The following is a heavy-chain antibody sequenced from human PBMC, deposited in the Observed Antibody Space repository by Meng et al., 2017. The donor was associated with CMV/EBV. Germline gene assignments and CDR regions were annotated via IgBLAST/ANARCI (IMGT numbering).Heavy chain of an antibody. CDR2: IKQDGSEK. CDR3: ARPRAAYYYDSSGYWFDY. D-gene: IGHD3-22*01. Sequence: GSLRLSCAASGFTFSSYWMSWVRQAPGKGLEWVTNIKQDGSEKYYVDSVKGRFTISRDNAKNSLYLQMNSLRAEDTAVYYCARPRAAYYYDSSGYWFDYWGQGTLVTVSS. V-gene: IGHV3-7*01. CDR1: GFTFSSYW. J-gene: IGHJ4*02.